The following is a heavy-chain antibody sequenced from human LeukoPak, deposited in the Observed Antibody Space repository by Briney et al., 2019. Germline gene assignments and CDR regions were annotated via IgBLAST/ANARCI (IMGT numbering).Heavy chain of an antibody. J-gene: IGHJ6*03. Sequence: PSETLSLTCTVSSGSISTSNYYWSWIRQPAGKGLEWLGSFYHSGSAYYNPSLKSRVTISVDTSKKQFSLKLSSVTAADTTVYYCARLSGYEYYYYYYYLDVWGKGTTVTVSS. V-gene: IGHV4-39*07. D-gene: IGHD5-12*01. CDR2: FYHSGSA. CDR1: SGSISTSNYY. CDR3: ARLSGYEYYYYYYYLDV.